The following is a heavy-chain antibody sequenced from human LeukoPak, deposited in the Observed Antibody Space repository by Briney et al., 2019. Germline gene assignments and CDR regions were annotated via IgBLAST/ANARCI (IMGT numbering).Heavy chain of an antibody. CDR2: INSKAHGGTT. CDR1: GFTFSNAW. D-gene: IGHD6-13*01. V-gene: IGHV3-15*01. J-gene: IGHJ4*02. CDR3: ATNLRIPAADYFGS. Sequence: GGSLRLSCAASGFTFSNAWMSWVRQAPGKGLEWVGRINSKAHGGTTDYAAPVKGRFTISRDDSKNTLSLQMNSLKTEDTAVYYCATNLRIPAADYFGSWGQGTLVTVSS.